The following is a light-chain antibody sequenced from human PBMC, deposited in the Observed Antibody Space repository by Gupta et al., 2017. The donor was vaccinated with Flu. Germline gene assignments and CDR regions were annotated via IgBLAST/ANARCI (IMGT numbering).Light chain of an antibody. CDR2: DGS. CDR3: CSYAASWV. CDR1: SSDVGSYNC. V-gene: IGLV2-23*01. J-gene: IGLJ3*02. Sequence: QSALTQPASVSGSPGPSITISCTGTSSDVGSYNCVSWYQQHPGKALRLMIYDGSKRPFGVSTRFSSAKSGNPASLAISGVEAEYEADYYCCSYAASWVFGGGTKRTGL.